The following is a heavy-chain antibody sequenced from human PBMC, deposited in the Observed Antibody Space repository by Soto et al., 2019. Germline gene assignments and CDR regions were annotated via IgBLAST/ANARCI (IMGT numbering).Heavy chain of an antibody. CDR3: ARDCSGGSCYPALGA. V-gene: IGHV3-53*01. J-gene: IGHJ5*02. D-gene: IGHD2-15*01. CDR2: IYSDGTT. Sequence: EVHLVESGGGLIQPGGSLTLSCAASGFAVSNTYMSWVRQAPGRGLEWVSFIYSDGTTCYADSVKDRFTISRDTSKNTLSLQMNSLRAEDTAVYYCARDCSGGSCYPALGAWGQGTLVTVSS. CDR1: GFAVSNTY.